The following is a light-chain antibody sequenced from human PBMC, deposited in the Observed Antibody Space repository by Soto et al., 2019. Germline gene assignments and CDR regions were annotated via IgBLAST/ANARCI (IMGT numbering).Light chain of an antibody. J-gene: IGKJ1*01. CDR3: QQSYSLPRT. Sequence: DVQLTQSPSSLSASIRDTVTISCRSSQSITTSVNWYQQKTGKPPALLIYGASALQIGVPHRFSASGSGTDFTLTITSLQHEDFATYYCQQSYSLPRTFGQGTKVDIK. V-gene: IGKV1-39*01. CDR2: GAS. CDR1: QSITTS.